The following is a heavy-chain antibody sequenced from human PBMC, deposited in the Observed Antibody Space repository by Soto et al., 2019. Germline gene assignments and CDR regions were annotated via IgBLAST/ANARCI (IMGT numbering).Heavy chain of an antibody. V-gene: IGHV4-59*01. CDR1: GGSISSYY. Sequence: SETLSLTCTVSGGSISSYYWSWIRQPPGKGLEWIGYIYYSGSTNYNPSLKSRVTISVDTSKNQFSLKLSSVTAADTAVYYCARAQGVGCSGGSCYFNWFDPWGQGTLVNVS. CDR2: IYYSGST. CDR3: ARAQGVGCSGGSCYFNWFDP. D-gene: IGHD2-15*01. J-gene: IGHJ5*02.